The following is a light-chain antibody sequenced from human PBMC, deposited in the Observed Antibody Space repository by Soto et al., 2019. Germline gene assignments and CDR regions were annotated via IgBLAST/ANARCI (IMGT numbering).Light chain of an antibody. Sequence: QSALTQPASVSGSPGQSITISCTGTSSDVGGYNYVSWSQQHPGNAPKLMIYEVSNRPSGVSNRFSGSKSGNTASLTISGLRAEDEADYYCSSYTTTNTYVFGTGTKLTVL. CDR1: SSDVGGYNY. CDR2: EVS. J-gene: IGLJ1*01. CDR3: SSYTTTNTYV. V-gene: IGLV2-14*01.